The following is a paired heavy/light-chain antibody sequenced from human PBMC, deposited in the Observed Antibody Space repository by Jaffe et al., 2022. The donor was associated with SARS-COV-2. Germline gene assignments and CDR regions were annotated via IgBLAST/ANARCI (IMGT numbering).Heavy chain of an antibody. D-gene: IGHD3-10*01. CDR1: GASVSSGNW. CDR3: ARDLMVRGVNRDY. CDR2: ISHSGST. V-gene: IGHV4-4*02. Sequence: QVQLQESGPGLVKPSETLSLTCAVSGASVSSGNWWSWVRQPPGKGLEWIGEISHSGSTNYSPSLKSRVTISIDRSKNQFSLKLSSVTAADTAVYYCARDLMVRGVNRDYWGQGTLVTVSS. J-gene: IGHJ4*02.
Light chain of an antibody. V-gene: IGLV1-51*01. CDR3: GTWDSSLGADV. CDR1: TSNIGNNY. CDR2: DNN. J-gene: IGLJ3*02. Sequence: QSVLTQPPSVSAAPGQKVTISCSGRTSNIGNNYVSWYKQLPGTAPKLLIYDNNKRPSGIPDRFSGSKSGTSATLGITGLQTGDEANYYCGTWDSSLGADVLGGGTKLTVL.